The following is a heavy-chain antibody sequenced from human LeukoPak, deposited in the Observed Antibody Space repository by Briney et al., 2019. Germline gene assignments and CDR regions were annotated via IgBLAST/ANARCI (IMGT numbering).Heavy chain of an antibody. V-gene: IGHV3-74*01. J-gene: IGHJ5*02. D-gene: IGHD1-26*01. Sequence: PGGSLRLSCAASGFTFSNYWMHWVRQAPGKGLVWVSRINSDGSSTSYADSVKGRFTISRDNSKNTLYLQMNSLRAEDTAVYYRAKELAIVGATEESWGQGTLVTVSS. CDR1: GFTFSNYW. CDR3: AKELAIVGATEES. CDR2: INSDGSST.